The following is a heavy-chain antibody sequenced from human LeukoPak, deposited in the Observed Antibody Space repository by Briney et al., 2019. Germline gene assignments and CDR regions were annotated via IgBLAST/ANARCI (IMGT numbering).Heavy chain of an antibody. CDR1: GFTFSSYA. CDR2: VSSSGGST. J-gene: IGHJ4*02. D-gene: IGHD3-22*01. Sequence: GGSLRLSCAASGFTFSSYAMSWVRQAPGKGLEWVSAVSSSGGSTNYADYVKGQFTISRDNAKNSLYLQMNSLRAEDTAVYYCASEADYYDSSGYYPLIDYWGQGTLVTVSS. CDR3: ASEADYYDSSGYYPLIDY. V-gene: IGHV3-23*01.